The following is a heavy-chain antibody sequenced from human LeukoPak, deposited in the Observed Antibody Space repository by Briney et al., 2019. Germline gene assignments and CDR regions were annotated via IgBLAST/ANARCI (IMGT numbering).Heavy chain of an antibody. J-gene: IGHJ3*01. CDR2: IDPNSGAT. CDR1: GYTFTGYY. Sequence: ASVKVSCKASGYTFTGYYMHWVRQAPGQGLEWMGRIDPNSGATNYAQKFQGRVTVTRDTSASTAYLELSGLSSDDTALYYCARRNDAFDFWGQGTMVTVSS. V-gene: IGHV1-2*06. CDR3: ARRNDAFDF.